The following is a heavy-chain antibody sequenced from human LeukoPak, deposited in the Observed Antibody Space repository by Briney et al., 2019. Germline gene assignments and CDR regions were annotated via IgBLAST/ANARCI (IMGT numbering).Heavy chain of an antibody. CDR1: GFSFSDYY. D-gene: IGHD4-23*01. CDR2: ISTSTTHT. CDR3: ARVGVYGGIRGAFDV. Sequence: PGGSLRLSCAASGFSFSDYYMSWIRQAPGKGLEWVSYISTSTTHTNYADSVKGRFTMSRDKAKNSLHLQLNSLRAEDTAVYYCARVGVYGGIRGAFDVWGQGTMVTVSS. V-gene: IGHV3-11*05. J-gene: IGHJ3*01.